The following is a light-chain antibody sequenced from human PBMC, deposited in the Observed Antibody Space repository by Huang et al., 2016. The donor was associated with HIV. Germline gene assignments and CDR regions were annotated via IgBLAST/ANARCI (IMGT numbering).Light chain of an antibody. CDR2: DAS. Sequence: EIVLTQSPATLSLSPGERATLSCRASQSVSSYLDWYQQKPGQAPRLLIYDASSRATGIPARFSGSGSGTDFTLTISSLEPEDFAVYYCQQRSNWRITFGGGTKVEIK. CDR3: QQRSNWRIT. CDR1: QSVSSY. V-gene: IGKV3-11*01. J-gene: IGKJ4*01.